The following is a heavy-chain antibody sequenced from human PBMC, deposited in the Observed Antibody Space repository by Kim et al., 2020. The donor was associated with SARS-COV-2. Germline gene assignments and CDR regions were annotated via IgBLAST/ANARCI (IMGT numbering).Heavy chain of an antibody. CDR2: INPSGGST. D-gene: IGHD3-22*01. V-gene: IGHV1-46*01. J-gene: IGHJ6*02. CDR1: GYTFTSYY. Sequence: ASVKVSCKASGYTFTSYYLHWVRQAPGQGLEWMGIINPSGGSTSYAQKFQGRVTMTRDTSTSTVYMELSSLRSEDTAVYYCASDLPSGYFSPIVAFYYYYGMDVWGRRTTATLAS. CDR3: ASDLPSGYFSPIVAFYYYYGMDV.